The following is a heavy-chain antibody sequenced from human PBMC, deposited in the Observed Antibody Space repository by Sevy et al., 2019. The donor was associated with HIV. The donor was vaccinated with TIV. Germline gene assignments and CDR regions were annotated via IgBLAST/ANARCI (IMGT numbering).Heavy chain of an antibody. CDR3: ARTEIVEGGGMDV. D-gene: IGHD2-21*01. V-gene: IGHV3-30*04. CDR2: ISYDGSIK. CDR1: GFTFRSYA. J-gene: IGHJ6*02. Sequence: GGSLRLSCAASGFTFRSYAMHWVRQAPGKGLEWVAVISYDGSIKDYADSVKGRFTISRDNSKNTLYVEMNGLREDGTAVYYCARTEIVEGGGMDVWGQGTRVTVSS.